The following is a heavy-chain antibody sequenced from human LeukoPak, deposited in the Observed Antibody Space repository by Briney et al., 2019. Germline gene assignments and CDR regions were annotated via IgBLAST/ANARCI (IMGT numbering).Heavy chain of an antibody. CDR2: ISGSGGST. D-gene: IGHD6-6*01. CDR1: GFTFSSYA. J-gene: IGHJ4*02. CDR3: AKDQVIGYSSSLADY. V-gene: IGHV3-23*01. Sequence: GGSLRLSCAASGFTFSSYAMSWVRQAPGKGLEWVSAISGSGGSTYYADSVKGRFTISRDNSKNTLYLQMNSLRAEDTAVYYCAKDQVIGYSSSLADYWGQGTLVTVPS.